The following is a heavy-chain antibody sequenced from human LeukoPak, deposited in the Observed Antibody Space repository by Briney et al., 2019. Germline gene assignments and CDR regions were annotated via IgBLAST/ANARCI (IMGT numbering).Heavy chain of an antibody. D-gene: IGHD3-22*01. J-gene: IGHJ3*02. Sequence: SSETLSLTCTVSGGSLSSGEYYWSWIRQPPGKGLEWIGYIYYSGSAYYNPSLKSRVTISVDTSKNQFSLKLSSVTAADAAVYYCARENADSSGYNAFDIWGQGTMVTVSS. CDR1: GGSLSSGEYY. CDR2: IYYSGSA. CDR3: ARENADSSGYNAFDI. V-gene: IGHV4-30-4*01.